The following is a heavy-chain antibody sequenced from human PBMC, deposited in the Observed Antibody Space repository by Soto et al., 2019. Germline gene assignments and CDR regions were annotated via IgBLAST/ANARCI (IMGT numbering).Heavy chain of an antibody. CDR1: GITFRAHG. V-gene: IGHV3-48*02. J-gene: IGHJ4*02. CDR3: ARDRPADY. Sequence: PGGPLRPPGTASGITFRAHGMTWVRQAPGKVLEWVSYIISSSSTIDYADSVKGRFTISRDNAKNSVYLQMNSLRDEDTAVYYCARDRPADYWGQGTLVTVSS. CDR2: IISSSSTI.